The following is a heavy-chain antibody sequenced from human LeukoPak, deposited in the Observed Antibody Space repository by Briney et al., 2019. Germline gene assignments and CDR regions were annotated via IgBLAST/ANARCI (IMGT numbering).Heavy chain of an antibody. D-gene: IGHD6-13*01. V-gene: IGHV1-2*06. J-gene: IGHJ4*02. CDR2: INPNSGGT. CDR3: ARVSSAGYSSTWYPGGLDY. CDR1: GYTFTGYY. Sequence: ASVKVSCKASGYTFTGYYMHWVRQAPGQGLEWMGRINPNSGGTNYAQKFQGRVTMTRDTSISTAYMELSRLRSDDTAVYYCARVSSAGYSSTWYPGGLDYWGQGTLVTVSS.